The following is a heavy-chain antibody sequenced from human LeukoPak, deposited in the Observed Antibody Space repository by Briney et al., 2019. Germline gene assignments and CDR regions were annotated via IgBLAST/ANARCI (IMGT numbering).Heavy chain of an antibody. CDR1: RYSVSSKSAA. D-gene: IGHD6-19*01. CDR2: TYYRSKWYN. CDR3: ARGVNGWLFDY. Sequence: SQTLSRTCAISRYSVSSKSAAWNSIRQSPSRGLEWLGRTYYRSKWYNDYAVSVKSRITINRDTSKNQFSLQLNSLSPEDTAVYCCARGVNGWLFDYWGQGTLVTVSS. J-gene: IGHJ4*02. V-gene: IGHV6-1*01.